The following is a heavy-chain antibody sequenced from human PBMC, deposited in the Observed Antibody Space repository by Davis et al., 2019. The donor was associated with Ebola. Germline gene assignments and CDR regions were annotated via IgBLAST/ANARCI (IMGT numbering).Heavy chain of an antibody. Sequence: MPSETLSLTCTVSGGSISSYYWSWIRQPPGEGLEWIGYIYYSGSTNYNPSLKSRVTISVDTSKNQFSLSLSSVTAADTAVYYCARLDSGSYGGLDYWGQGTLVTVSS. D-gene: IGHD1-26*01. J-gene: IGHJ4*02. V-gene: IGHV4-59*08. CDR1: GGSISSYY. CDR3: ARLDSGSYGGLDY. CDR2: IYYSGST.